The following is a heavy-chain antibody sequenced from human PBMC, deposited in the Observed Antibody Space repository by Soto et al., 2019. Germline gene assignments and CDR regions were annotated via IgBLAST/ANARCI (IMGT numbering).Heavy chain of an antibody. J-gene: IGHJ3*02. CDR3: ARGLATLPVFAFDI. CDR2: IYWSGDE. V-gene: IGHV2-5*01. D-gene: IGHD6-6*01. CDR1: GFSLSTSGVG. Sequence: PXLVNPTHTLTLTCSFSGFSLSTSGVGLGWIRQSPGKALEWLALIYWSGDEHYRPSLKSRLSIIKDTSKNHVVLIMTDMDPVDTATYYCARGLATLPVFAFDIWGQGTMVTVSS.